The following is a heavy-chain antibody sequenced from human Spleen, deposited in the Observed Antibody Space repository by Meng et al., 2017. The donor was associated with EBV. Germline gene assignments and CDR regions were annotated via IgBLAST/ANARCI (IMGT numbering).Heavy chain of an antibody. CDR3: ARGGYGTTKDLDY. J-gene: IGHJ4*02. D-gene: IGHD5-12*01. CDR1: AYTVSSYD. CDR2: MNPNSDST. Sequence: QVEVVQSGAEVKKPGAAVKVSCKASAYTVSSYDINWVRQATGQGLEWMGWMNPNSDSTAFAQKFQGRVTMTRDASINTAYMELSSLRSEDTAIYYCARGGYGTTKDLDYWGQGTLVTVSS. V-gene: IGHV1-8*01.